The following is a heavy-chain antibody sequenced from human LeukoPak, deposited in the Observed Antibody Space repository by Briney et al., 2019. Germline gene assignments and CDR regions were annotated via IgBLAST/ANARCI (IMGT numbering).Heavy chain of an antibody. J-gene: IGHJ4*02. CDR3: ARFAPVGATVDY. D-gene: IGHD1-26*01. CDR2: ISTDNGNT. Sequence: ASVKVSCKVSGYTFTSYDIAWVRQAPGQGLEWMGWISTDNGNTNYAQNLQGRLTMTTDTTTSTAFMELRSLRSDDTAVYYCARFAPVGATVDYWGRGTLVTVSS. CDR1: GYTFTSYD. V-gene: IGHV1-18*01.